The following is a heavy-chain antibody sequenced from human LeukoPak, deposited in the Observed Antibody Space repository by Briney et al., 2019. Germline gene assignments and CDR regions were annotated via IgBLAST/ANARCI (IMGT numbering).Heavy chain of an antibody. J-gene: IGHJ4*02. CDR2: MNSNSGGT. V-gene: IGHV1-2*02. Sequence: ASVKVSCKTSGYTFTKYYMHWVRQAPGQGLEWMGWMNSNSGGTNYTQKFQGRVTMTRDTSINTAYMELSRLKSDDTAVYYCATSSGYSHTWGAFDYWGQGALVTVSS. CDR1: GYTFTKYY. CDR3: ATSSGYSHTWGAFDY. D-gene: IGHD5-18*01.